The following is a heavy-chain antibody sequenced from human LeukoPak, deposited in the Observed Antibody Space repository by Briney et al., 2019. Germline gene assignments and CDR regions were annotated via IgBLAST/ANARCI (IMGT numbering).Heavy chain of an antibody. CDR1: GGSISSSSYY. D-gene: IGHD1-7*01. J-gene: IGHJ4*02. Sequence: SETLSLTCTVSGGSISSSSYYWGWIRQPPGKGLEWIGSIYYSGSTYYNPSLKSRVTISVDTSKNRFSLKLSSVTAADTAVYYCARPAALELPGGLYFDYWGQGTLVTVSS. V-gene: IGHV4-39*01. CDR2: IYYSGST. CDR3: ARPAALELPGGLYFDY.